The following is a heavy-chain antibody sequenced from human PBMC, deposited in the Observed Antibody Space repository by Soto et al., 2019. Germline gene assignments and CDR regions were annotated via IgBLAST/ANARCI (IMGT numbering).Heavy chain of an antibody. CDR2: ISACNGNT. CDR1: VYTFTSYG. CDR3: MTGYRTAKYCFDY. V-gene: IGHV1-18*01. D-gene: IGHD1-26*01. J-gene: IGHJ4*02. Sequence: ASVKVSCKSSVYTFTSYGIRWVRQAPGQGLEWMGWISACNGNTNYAQKLQGRVTITTDTSTSIANMELRGVGSDEKDGEYCMTGYRTAKYCFDYWGQGTLVTVSS.